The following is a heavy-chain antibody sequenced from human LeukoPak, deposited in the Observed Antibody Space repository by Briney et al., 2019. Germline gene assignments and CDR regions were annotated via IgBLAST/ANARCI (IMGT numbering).Heavy chain of an antibody. Sequence: SETLSLTCTVSGYSISSGYYWGWIRQPPGKGLEWIGSIYHSGSTYYNPSLKSRVTISVDTSKNQFSLKLSSATAADTAVYYCAKPSNYYGSATDAFDFWGQGTMVTVSS. D-gene: IGHD3-10*01. J-gene: IGHJ3*01. CDR3: AKPSNYYGSATDAFDF. CDR1: GYSISSGYY. CDR2: IYHSGST. V-gene: IGHV4-38-2*02.